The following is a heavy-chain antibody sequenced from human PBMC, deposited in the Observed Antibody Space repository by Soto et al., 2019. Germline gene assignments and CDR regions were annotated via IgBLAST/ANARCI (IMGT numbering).Heavy chain of an antibody. J-gene: IGHJ6*02. V-gene: IGHV1-46*01. CDR2: INPSGGST. CDR1: GYTFTRYY. CDR3: ARDLGRSTYSYYYGIDV. Sequence: ASVKVSCKASGYTFTRYYIHWVRQAPGQGLEWMGIINPSGGSTTFAQKFQGRVTMTRDTSTSIVYMELSSLRSDDTAVYYCARDLGRSTYSYYYGIDVWGQEDTLTISS. D-gene: IGHD2-15*01.